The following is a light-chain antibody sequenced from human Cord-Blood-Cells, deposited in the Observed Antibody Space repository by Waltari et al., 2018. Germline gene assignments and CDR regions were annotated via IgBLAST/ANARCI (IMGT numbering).Light chain of an antibody. CDR2: DAS. V-gene: IGKV1-13*02. J-gene: IGKJ2*01. CDR1: QGISSA. CDR3: KQFNSYPQGYT. Sequence: AIQLTQSPSSLSASVGDRVTITCRASQGISSALAWYQQKPGKAPKLLIYDASSLESGVPSRFSGSGSGTDFTLTISSLQPEDFATYYCKQFNSYPQGYTFGQGTKLEIK.